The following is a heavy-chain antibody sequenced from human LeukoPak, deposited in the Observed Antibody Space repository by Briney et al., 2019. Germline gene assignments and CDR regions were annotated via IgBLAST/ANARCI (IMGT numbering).Heavy chain of an antibody. D-gene: IGHD3-3*01. Sequence: SLRLSCEASGLNFSNYGMSWVRQAPGKGLEWVAVISYDGSNKYYADSVKGRFTISRDNSKNTLYLQMNSLRAEDTAVYYCARSRLRFLDPPPDYWGQGTLVTVSS. V-gene: IGHV3-30*03. J-gene: IGHJ4*02. CDR2: ISYDGSNK. CDR1: GLNFSNYG. CDR3: ARSRLRFLDPPPDY.